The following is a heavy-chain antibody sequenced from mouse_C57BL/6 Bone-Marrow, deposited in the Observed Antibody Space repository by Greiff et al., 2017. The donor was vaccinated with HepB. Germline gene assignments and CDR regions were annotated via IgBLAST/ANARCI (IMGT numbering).Heavy chain of an antibody. CDR1: GYTFTDYN. CDR3: RGDYYDMDD. Sequence: EVQLQQSGPELVKPGASVKMSCKASGYTFTDYNMHWVKQSHGKSLEWIGYINPNNGGTSYNQKFKGKATLTVNKSSSTAYMELRSLTSEDSAVYYCRGDYYDMDDWGQGTSVTVSS. CDR2: INPNNGGT. V-gene: IGHV1-22*01. J-gene: IGHJ4*01.